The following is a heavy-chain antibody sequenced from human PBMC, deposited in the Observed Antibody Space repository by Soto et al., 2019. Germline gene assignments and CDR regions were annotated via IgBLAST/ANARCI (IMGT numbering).Heavy chain of an antibody. J-gene: IGHJ5*02. D-gene: IGHD3-10*01. CDR2: IYYSGST. CDR1: VGSISSSSYY. CDR3: VRKNHMVRGVEWFDP. V-gene: IGHV4-39*01. Sequence: QLQLQESGTGLVKHSETLSLTCTVPVGSISSSSYYWGWIRQPPGKGLEWIGRIYYSGSTYYNPSLTSRVTISVDTSHTLFARHHSFVSAGEMAVYCCVRKNHMVRGVEWFDPWRQGIMVIV.